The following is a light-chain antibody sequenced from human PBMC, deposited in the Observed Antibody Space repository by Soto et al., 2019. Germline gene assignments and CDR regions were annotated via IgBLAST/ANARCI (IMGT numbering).Light chain of an antibody. V-gene: IGLV2-23*01. CDR3: CLYLGGTSV. CDR1: SGDVGNYNL. J-gene: IGLJ7*01. CDR2: EDD. Sequence: QSALTQPASVSGSPGQSITISCSGVSGDVGNYNLVSWYQQYPGKAPALLIYEDDKRPSGVSNRFSGSKSDSTASLTISGLQAEDEADYYCCLYLGGTSVFGAGTQLTVL.